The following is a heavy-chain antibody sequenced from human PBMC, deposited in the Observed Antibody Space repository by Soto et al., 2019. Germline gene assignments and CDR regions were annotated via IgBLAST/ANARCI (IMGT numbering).Heavy chain of an antibody. CDR1: GGSISSSSYY. J-gene: IGHJ5*02. CDR2: IYYSGST. Sequence: QLQLQESGPGLVKPSETLSLTCTVSGGSISSSSYYWGWIRQPPGKGLEWIGSIYYSGSTYYNPSLKSRVTISVDTSKNQFSLKLSSVTAADTAVYYCARRQGLLRGNWFDPWGQGTLVTVSS. D-gene: IGHD3-3*01. CDR3: ARRQGLLRGNWFDP. V-gene: IGHV4-39*01.